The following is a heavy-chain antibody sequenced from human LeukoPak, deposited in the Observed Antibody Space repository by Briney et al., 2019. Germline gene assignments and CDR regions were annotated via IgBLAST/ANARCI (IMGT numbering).Heavy chain of an antibody. CDR2: MNPNSGNT. D-gene: IGHD1-26*01. J-gene: IGHJ4*02. V-gene: IGHV1-8*01. CDR3: ARELLNPLPDVGGFD. CDR1: GYTFTSYD. Sequence: GASVKVSCKASGYTFTSYDINWVRQATGQGLEWMGWMNPNSGNTGYAQKFQGRVTMTRNTSISTAYMELSSLRSEDTAVYYCARELLNPLPDVGGFDWGQGTLDTVSS.